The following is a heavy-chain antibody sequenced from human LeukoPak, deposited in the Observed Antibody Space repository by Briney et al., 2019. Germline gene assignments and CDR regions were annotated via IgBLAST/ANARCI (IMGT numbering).Heavy chain of an antibody. J-gene: IGHJ4*02. CDR3: AREVVVPATRTETFDY. Sequence: SETLSLTCAVYGGSFSGYYWSWIRQPPGKGLEWIGEINHSGSTNYNPSLKSRVTISLDTSKNQFSLKLSSVTAADTAVYYCAREVVVPATRTETFDYWGQGTLVTVSS. D-gene: IGHD2-2*01. CDR2: INHSGST. V-gene: IGHV4-34*01. CDR1: GGSFSGYY.